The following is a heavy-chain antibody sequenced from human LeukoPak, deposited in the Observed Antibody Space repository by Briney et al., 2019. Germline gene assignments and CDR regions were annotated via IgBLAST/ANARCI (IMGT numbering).Heavy chain of an antibody. Sequence: SETLSLTCTVSGGSLSSYYWSWIRQPPGKGLEWIGYIYYSGSTNYNPSLKSRATISVDTSKNQFSLTLSSVTAADTAVYYCARGKKQWLGQTLFDYWGEGTLVTVSS. CDR1: GGSLSSYY. V-gene: IGHV4-59*01. J-gene: IGHJ4*02. CDR2: IYYSGST. D-gene: IGHD6-19*01. CDR3: ARGKKQWLGQTLFDY.